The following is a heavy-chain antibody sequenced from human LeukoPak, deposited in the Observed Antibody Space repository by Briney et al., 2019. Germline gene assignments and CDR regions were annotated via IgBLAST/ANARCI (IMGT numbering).Heavy chain of an antibody. CDR1: GASISSYY. CDR2: IYYSGST. CDR3: AREREGPYGYLDY. V-gene: IGHV4-59*01. D-gene: IGHD4-17*01. J-gene: IGHJ4*02. Sequence: SETLSLTCTVSGASISSYYWSWIRQSPGKGLEWIGYIYYSGSTNYNPSLKSRVTISVDTSKNQFSLKLSSVTAADTAVYYCAREREGPYGYLDYWGQGTLVTVSS.